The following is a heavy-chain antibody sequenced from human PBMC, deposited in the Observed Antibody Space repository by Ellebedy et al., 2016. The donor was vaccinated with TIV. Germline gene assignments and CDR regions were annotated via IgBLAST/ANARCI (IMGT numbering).Heavy chain of an antibody. CDR3: ARVGVVEGGY. V-gene: IGHV4-31*03. CDR2: IYYSGST. D-gene: IGHD2-15*01. J-gene: IGHJ4*02. CDR1: GGSISSGGYY. Sequence: MPSETLSLTCTVSGGSISSGGYYWSWIRQHPGKGLEWIGYIYYSGSTYYNPSLKSRVTISVDTSKNQFSLKLSSVTAADTAVYYCARVGVVEGGYWGQGTLVTVSS.